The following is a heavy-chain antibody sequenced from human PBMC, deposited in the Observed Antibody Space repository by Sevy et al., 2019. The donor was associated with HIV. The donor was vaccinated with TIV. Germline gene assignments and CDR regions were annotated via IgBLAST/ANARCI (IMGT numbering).Heavy chain of an antibody. CDR3: AKAHAALGWLHSFDY. V-gene: IGHV3-30*18. J-gene: IGHJ4*02. D-gene: IGHD5-12*01. CDR1: GFTFSSYG. CDR2: ISYDGSNK. Sequence: GGSLRLSCAASGFTFSSYGMHWVRQAPGKGLEWVAVISYDGSNKYYADSVKGRFTISRDNSKNTLYLQMNSLRAEDTAVYYCAKAHAALGWLHSFDYWGQETLVTVSS.